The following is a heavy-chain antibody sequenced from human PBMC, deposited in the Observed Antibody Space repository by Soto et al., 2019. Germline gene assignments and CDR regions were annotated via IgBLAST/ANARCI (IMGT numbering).Heavy chain of an antibody. Sequence: EVQLVESGGGLVKPGGSLRLSCAASGFTFTRYSMNWVRQAPGKGLEWVSSISSTTNYIYYGVSMKGRFTISRDNAKNSLSLEMNILRAEDTAVYYCARESEDLTSNFDYWGQGTLVTVSS. V-gene: IGHV3-21*06. CDR1: GFTFTRYS. CDR2: ISSTTNYI. J-gene: IGHJ4*02. CDR3: ARESEDLTSNFDY.